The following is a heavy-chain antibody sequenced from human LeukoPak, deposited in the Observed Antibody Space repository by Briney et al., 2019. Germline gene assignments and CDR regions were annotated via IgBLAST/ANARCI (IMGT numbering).Heavy chain of an antibody. CDR1: GFTFSSYA. Sequence: GGSLRLSCAASGFTFSSYAMSWVRQAPGKGLEWVSAISGSGGSTYYADSVKGRFTISRDNSKNTLYLQMNSLRAEDTAVYYCAKDARSFAELSTTYDAFDIWGQGTMVTVSS. CDR3: AKDARSFAELSTTYDAFDI. CDR2: ISGSGGST. D-gene: IGHD1-1*01. J-gene: IGHJ3*02. V-gene: IGHV3-23*01.